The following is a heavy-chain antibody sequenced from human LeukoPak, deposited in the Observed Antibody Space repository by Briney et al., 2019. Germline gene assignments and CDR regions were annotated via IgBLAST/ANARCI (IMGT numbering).Heavy chain of an antibody. J-gene: IGHJ6*02. Sequence: SQTLSLTCAISGDSVSSNSAAWNWIRQSPSRGLEWLGRTYYRYKWYNDYAVSVKSRITINPDTSKNQFSLQLNSVTPEDTAVYYCARDRCSSTSCSHYYYYYGMDVWGQGTTVTVSS. CDR2: TYYRYKWYN. CDR1: GDSVSSNSAA. V-gene: IGHV6-1*01. D-gene: IGHD2-2*01. CDR3: ARDRCSSTSCSHYYYYYGMDV.